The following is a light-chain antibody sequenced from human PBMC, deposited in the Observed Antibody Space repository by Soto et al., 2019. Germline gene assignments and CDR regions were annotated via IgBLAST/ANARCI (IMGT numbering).Light chain of an antibody. CDR2: RAP. V-gene: IGKV1-5*03. J-gene: IGKJ2*01. CDR1: QSIAEW. Sequence: DIQMTQSPVTLSASVGDRVAITCRASQSIAEWLAWYQNKPGKAPKLLIYRAPHLASGVPSRFSGSGSGTEFTFTITSLQPDDFASYYCQHYYSYPVTFGQGTNLEI. CDR3: QHYYSYPVT.